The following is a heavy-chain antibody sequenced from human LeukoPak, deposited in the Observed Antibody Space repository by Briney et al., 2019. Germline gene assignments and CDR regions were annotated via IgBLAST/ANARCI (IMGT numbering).Heavy chain of an antibody. Sequence: GSLRLSYAASGFAFSSYAMNWVRQAPGKGLEWVSFISDGGYSAYYADSVKGRFTISRDNSRNTLYLQMNSLRAEDTAVYYCAKDLLWFGEFSFEYWGQGALVTVSS. CDR2: ISDGGYSA. J-gene: IGHJ4*02. D-gene: IGHD3-10*01. CDR3: AKDLLWFGEFSFEY. V-gene: IGHV3-23*01. CDR1: GFAFSSYA.